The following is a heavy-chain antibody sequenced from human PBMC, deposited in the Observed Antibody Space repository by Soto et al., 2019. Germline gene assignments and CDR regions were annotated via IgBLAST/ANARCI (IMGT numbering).Heavy chain of an antibody. J-gene: IGHJ4*02. CDR3: ARAHGYSYGYSRFDY. CDR1: GGSFSGYY. V-gene: IGHV4-34*01. CDR2: INHSGST. Sequence: PSETLSLTCAVYGGSFSGYYWSWIRQPPGKWLEWIGEINHSGSTNYNPSLKSRVTISVDTSKNQFSLKLSSVTAADTAVYYCARAHGYSYGYSRFDYWGQGXLVTVYS. D-gene: IGHD5-18*01.